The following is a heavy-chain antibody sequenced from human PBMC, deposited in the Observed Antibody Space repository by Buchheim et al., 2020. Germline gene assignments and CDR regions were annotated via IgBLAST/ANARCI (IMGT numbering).Heavy chain of an antibody. CDR2: IRSKAYGGTT. CDR3: TRVSHSNYFDY. D-gene: IGHD4-11*01. J-gene: IGHJ4*02. V-gene: IGHV3-49*04. Sequence: EVQLVESGGGLVQPGRSLRLSCTASGFTFGDYAMSWVRQAPGKGLEWVGFIRSKAYGGTTEYAASVKGRFTISRDDSKRIAYLQMNSLKTEDTAVYYCTRVSHSNYFDYWGQGTL. CDR1: GFTFGDYA.